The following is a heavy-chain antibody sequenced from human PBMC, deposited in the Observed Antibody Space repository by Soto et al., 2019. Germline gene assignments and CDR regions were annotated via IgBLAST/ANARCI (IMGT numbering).Heavy chain of an antibody. V-gene: IGHV4-39*01. CDR2: IYYSGST. D-gene: IGHD6-6*01. CDR1: GGSISSRSYY. CDR3: ARVISSSSSLGLRYYYFGMDF. J-gene: IGHJ6*02. Sequence: SETLSLTCTVSGGSISSRSYYWGWIRQPPGKGLECIGSIYYSGSTYYNPSLNSRVTMSVDTSKSQFSLKLSSVTAADTAVYYCARVISSSSSLGLRYYYFGMDFWGQGTTVTVSS.